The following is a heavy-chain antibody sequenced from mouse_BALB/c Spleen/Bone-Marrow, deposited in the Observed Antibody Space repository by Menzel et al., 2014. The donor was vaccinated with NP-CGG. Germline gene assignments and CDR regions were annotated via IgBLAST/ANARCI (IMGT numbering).Heavy chain of an antibody. Sequence: DVQLQESGAELVKPGASVKLSCTASGFNIKDTYMHWVEQRPEQGLEWIGRIDPANGNTKYDPKFQGKATITADTSSNTAYLQISNLTSEGTAVYYCARSYGYCPFDWWGQGTTLTVSS. CDR3: ARSYGYCPFDW. CDR2: IDPANGNT. V-gene: IGHV14-3*02. D-gene: IGHD1-1*01. CDR1: GFNIKDTY. J-gene: IGHJ2*01.